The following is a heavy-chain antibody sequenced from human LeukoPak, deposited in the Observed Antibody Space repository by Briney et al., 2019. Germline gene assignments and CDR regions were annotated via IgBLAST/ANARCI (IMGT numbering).Heavy chain of an antibody. J-gene: IGHJ4*02. CDR1: GGSFSGYY. Sequence: PSETLSLTCAVYGGSFSGYYWSWIRQPPGKGLEWIGEINHSGSTNYNPSLKSRVTISVDTSKNQFSLKLSSVTAADTAVYYCARVWNEDYSDYWGQGTLVTVSS. D-gene: IGHD1-1*01. CDR2: INHSGST. CDR3: ARVWNEDYSDY. V-gene: IGHV4-34*01.